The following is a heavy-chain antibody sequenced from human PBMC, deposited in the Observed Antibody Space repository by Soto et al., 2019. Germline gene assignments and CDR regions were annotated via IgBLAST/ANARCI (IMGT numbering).Heavy chain of an antibody. V-gene: IGHV4-34*01. CDR3: ARFNFWSAPRPLDY. CDR1: GGSFSGYY. CDR2: INHSGST. Sequence: PSETLSLTCAVYGGSFSGYYWSWIRQPPGKGLELIGEINHSGSTNYNPSLKSRVTISVDTSKNQFSLKLSSVTAADTAVYYCARFNFWSAPRPLDYWGQGTLVTVSS. D-gene: IGHD3-3*01. J-gene: IGHJ4*02.